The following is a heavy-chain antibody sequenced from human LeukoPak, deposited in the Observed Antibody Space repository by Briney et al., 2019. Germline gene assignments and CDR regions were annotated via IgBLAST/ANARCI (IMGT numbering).Heavy chain of an antibody. CDR2: IYYSGST. D-gene: IGHD2-2*01. CDR1: DGSISSGDYY. J-gene: IGHJ3*02. Sequence: PSQTLSLTCTVSDGSISSGDYYWSWIRQPPGKGLEWIGYIYYSGSTYYNPSLKSRVTISVDTSKNQFSLKLSSVTAADTAVYYCARGIVVVPAARGVGAFDIWGQGTMVTVSS. V-gene: IGHV4-30-4*01. CDR3: ARGIVVVPAARGVGAFDI.